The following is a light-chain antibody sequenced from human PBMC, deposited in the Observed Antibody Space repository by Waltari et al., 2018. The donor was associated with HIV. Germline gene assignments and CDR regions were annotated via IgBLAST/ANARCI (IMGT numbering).Light chain of an antibody. CDR1: QSISSW. CDR3: QQYQSNSLT. J-gene: IGKJ5*01. CDR2: TTS. Sequence: DIQMTQSPSTLSASVGDRVTITCRSSQSISSWLTWYQQKPGRAPKLLIYTTSTLHSGVPSRFSGSGSGTEFSLTISSLQPDDFATYYCQQYQSNSLTFGQGTRLEIK. V-gene: IGKV1-5*03.